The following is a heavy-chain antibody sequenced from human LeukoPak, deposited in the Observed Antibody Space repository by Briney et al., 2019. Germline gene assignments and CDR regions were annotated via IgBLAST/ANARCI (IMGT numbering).Heavy chain of an antibody. D-gene: IGHD1/OR15-1a*01. J-gene: IGHJ3*02. CDR1: GGSFRGYY. CDR3: AKTRTRRNAFDI. CDR2: INHSGST. Sequence: SETLSLTCAVYGGSFRGYYWSWVRQPPGRGLEWIGEINHSGSTNYNPSLKSRVTISVDTSKNQFSLKLSSVTAADTAVYYCAKTRTRRNAFDIWGQGTMVTVSS. V-gene: IGHV4-34*01.